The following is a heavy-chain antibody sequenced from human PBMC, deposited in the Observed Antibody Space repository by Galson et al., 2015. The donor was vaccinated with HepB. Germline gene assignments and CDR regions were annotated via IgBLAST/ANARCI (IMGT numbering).Heavy chain of an antibody. CDR3: ARHKVYYYDSSGYYEDDY. CDR2: IDPSDSYT. V-gene: IGHV5-10-1*01. D-gene: IGHD3-22*01. J-gene: IGHJ4*02. CDR1: GYSFTSYW. Sequence: QSGAAVTKPGDSLRISCKGSGYSFTSYWISWVRQMPGKGLEWMGRIDPSDSYTNYRPSFQGHVTISADKSISTAYLQWSSLKASDTAMYYCARHKVYYYDSSGYYEDDYWGQGTLVTVSS.